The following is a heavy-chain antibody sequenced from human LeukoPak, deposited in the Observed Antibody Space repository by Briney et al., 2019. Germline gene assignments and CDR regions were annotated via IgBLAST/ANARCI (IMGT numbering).Heavy chain of an antibody. CDR2: IYYSGST. CDR3: VNYYDSSDYQQPNHFDY. CDR1: GGSISSSSYY. V-gene: IGHV4-39*01. Sequence: PSETLSLTCTVSGGSISSSSYYWGWIRQPPGKGLDWIGSIYYSGSTYYSPSLKSRFTISVDTSKSQFSLKLSSVTAADTAVYYCVNYYDSSDYQQPNHFDYWGQGTLVTVSS. D-gene: IGHD3-22*01. J-gene: IGHJ4*02.